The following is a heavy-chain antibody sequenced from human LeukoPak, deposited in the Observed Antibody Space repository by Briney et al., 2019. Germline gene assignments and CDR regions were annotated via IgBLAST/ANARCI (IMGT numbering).Heavy chain of an antibody. CDR1: GFTFSTYA. J-gene: IGHJ3*01. Sequence: GGSLRLSCAASGFTFSTYAISWVRQAPGKGLEWVSGISGSGDNTYYADSAKGRFTISRDNSKNTVYLQMNSLRAEDTALYYCAKDVCGNYCSFDVWGQGTMVTVSS. V-gene: IGHV3-23*01. D-gene: IGHD1-26*01. CDR3: AKDVCGNYCSFDV. CDR2: ISGSGDNT.